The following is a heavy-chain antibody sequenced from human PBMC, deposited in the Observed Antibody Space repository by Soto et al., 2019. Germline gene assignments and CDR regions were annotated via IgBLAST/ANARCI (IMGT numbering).Heavy chain of an antibody. V-gene: IGHV6-1*01. CDR3: AGELDIHHGLGY. CDR2: TYYRSNWNF. CDR1: WGSVSSNTAT. J-gene: IGHJ4*02. D-gene: IGHD6-19*01. Sequence: PSQTLSLTCAISWGSVSSNTATWNLVRQSPSRGLEWLGRTYYRSNWNFDYALSVKSRITINPDTSKNQFSLQPNSLTPEDTAVYYCAGELDIHHGLGYWGPGTSVTVSS.